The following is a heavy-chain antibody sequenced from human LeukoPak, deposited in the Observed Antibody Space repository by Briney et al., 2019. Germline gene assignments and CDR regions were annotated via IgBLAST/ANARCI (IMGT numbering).Heavy chain of an antibody. CDR1: GYSISSGYY. CDR2: IYHSGST. D-gene: IGHD3-10*01. V-gene: IGHV4-38-2*01. CDR3: ARGPASTELWLDYFDY. J-gene: IGHJ4*02. Sequence: SETLSLTCAVSGYSISSGYYWGWIRQPPGKGLEWIGNIYHSGSTYYNPSLKSRVTMSVDTSNNQFSLKLSSVTAADTAVYYCARGPASTELWLDYFDYWGQGTLVTVSS.